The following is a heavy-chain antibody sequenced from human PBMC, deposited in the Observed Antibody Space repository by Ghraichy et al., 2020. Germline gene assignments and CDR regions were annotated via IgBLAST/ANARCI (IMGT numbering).Heavy chain of an antibody. CDR3: APPGELVAPS. J-gene: IGHJ1*01. V-gene: IGHV3-23*01. Sequence: GGSLRLSCTASGFTFSNYAMYWVRQAPGERLQWVAAISGNGDRTYYADALKGRFIISRDNSKNTVYLQMITLTAADTAVYYCAPPGELVAPSWGQGTKVTVSS. CDR2: ISGNGDRT. D-gene: IGHD1-7*01. CDR1: GFTFSNYA.